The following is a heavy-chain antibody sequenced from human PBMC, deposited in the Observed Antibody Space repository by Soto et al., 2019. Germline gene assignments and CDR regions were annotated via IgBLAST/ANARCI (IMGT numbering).Heavy chain of an antibody. V-gene: IGHV1-8*01. D-gene: IGHD3-10*01. CDR1: GYTFTSYD. Sequence: ASVKVSCKASGYTFTSYDINWVRQATGQGLEWMGWMNPNSGNTGYAQKFQGRVTMTRNTSISTAYMELSSLRSEDTAVYYCARVEERRITMGRGVIIENWFDPWGQGTLVTVYS. CDR3: ARVEERRITMGRGVIIENWFDP. J-gene: IGHJ5*02. CDR2: MNPNSGNT.